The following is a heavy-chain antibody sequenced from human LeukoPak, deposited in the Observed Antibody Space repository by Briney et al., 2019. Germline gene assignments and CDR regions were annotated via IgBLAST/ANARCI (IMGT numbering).Heavy chain of an antibody. CDR3: AREMYYYGSGSYPNNYDGFDI. J-gene: IGHJ3*02. CDR2: IYYSGST. Sequence: SQTLSLTCTVSGGSISSGDYYWSWLRQPPGTGLEWIGYIYYSGSTYYNPSLKSRVTISVDTSKNQFSLKLNSVTAADTAVYYCAREMYYYGSGSYPNNYDGFDIWGQGTMVTVSS. V-gene: IGHV4-30-4*08. CDR1: GGSISSGDYY. D-gene: IGHD3-10*01.